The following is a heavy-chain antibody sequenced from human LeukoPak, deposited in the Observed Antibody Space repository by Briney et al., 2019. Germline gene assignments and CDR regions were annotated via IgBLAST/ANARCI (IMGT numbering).Heavy chain of an antibody. J-gene: IGHJ4*02. Sequence: GGSLRLSCAASGFTFSSYAMHWVRQAPGKGLEWVAVISYDGSNKYYADSVKGRFTISRDNSKNTLYLQMNSLRAEDTAVYYCARDWARLNYWGQGTLVTVSS. CDR2: ISYDGSNK. V-gene: IGHV3-30-3*01. D-gene: IGHD6-6*01. CDR3: ARDWARLNY. CDR1: GFTFSSYA.